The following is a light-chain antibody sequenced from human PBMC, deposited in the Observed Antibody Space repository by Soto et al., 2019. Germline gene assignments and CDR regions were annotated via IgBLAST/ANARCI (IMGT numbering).Light chain of an antibody. CDR1: QSLLHANGYNY. V-gene: IGKV2-28*01. J-gene: IGKJ1*01. CDR3: MQALQTPPWT. Sequence: EIVMTQSPLSLSVTPGESASISCRSSQSLLHANGYNYLDWYLQKPGQSPQVLIYLASNRASGVPDRFSGSGSGTDFTLKISRVEAEDVGVYYCMQALQTPPWTFGQGTKVEIK. CDR2: LAS.